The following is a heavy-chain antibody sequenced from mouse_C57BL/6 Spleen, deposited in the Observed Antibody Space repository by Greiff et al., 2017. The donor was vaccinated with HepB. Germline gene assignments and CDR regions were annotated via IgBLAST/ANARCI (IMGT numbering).Heavy chain of an antibody. J-gene: IGHJ2*01. CDR3: AREGYGNPYYFDY. Sequence: QVQLKQSGPELVKPGASVKISCKASGYAFSSSWMNWVKQRPGKGLEWIGRIYPGDGDTNYNGKFKGKGTLTADKSSSTAYMQLSSLTSEDSAVYFCAREGYGNPYYFDYWGQGTTLTVSS. CDR1: GYAFSSSW. CDR2: IYPGDGDT. D-gene: IGHD2-1*01. V-gene: IGHV1-82*01.